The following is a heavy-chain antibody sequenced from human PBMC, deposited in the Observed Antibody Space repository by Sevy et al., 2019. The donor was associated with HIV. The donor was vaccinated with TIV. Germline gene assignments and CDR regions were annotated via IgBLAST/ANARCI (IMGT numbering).Heavy chain of an antibody. D-gene: IGHD6-19*01. V-gene: IGHV1-8*02. CDR2: MNTNTRNR. CDR3: ARVSGWHLRDGMDV. Sequence: ASVKVSCKASGFNFASYDIYWVRQATGQGLEWMGWMNTNTRNRGFAQKFQGRVTMTRNTSITTAYMELSNLRSEDTAVYYCARVSGWHLRDGMDVWGQGTTVTVSS. CDR1: GFNFASYD. J-gene: IGHJ6*02.